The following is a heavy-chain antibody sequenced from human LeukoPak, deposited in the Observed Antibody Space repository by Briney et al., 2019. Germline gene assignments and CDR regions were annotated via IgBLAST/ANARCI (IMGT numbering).Heavy chain of an antibody. CDR1: GFTVSSND. J-gene: IGHJ4*02. CDR3: ARVVDHDYGDYYLDY. CDR2: IYSGGST. D-gene: IGHD4-17*01. Sequence: PGGSLRLSCAASGFTVSSNDMSWVRQAPGKGLECLSLIYSGGSTDYANSVKGRLTISRDNSKNILDLQMTSLRAEDTGVYYCARVVDHDYGDYYLDYWGQGTLVTVSS. V-gene: IGHV3-53*01.